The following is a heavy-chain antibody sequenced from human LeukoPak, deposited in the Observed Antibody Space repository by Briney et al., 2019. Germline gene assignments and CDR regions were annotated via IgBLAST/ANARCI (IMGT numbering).Heavy chain of an antibody. CDR3: ARVIENDFWSGFLFDY. D-gene: IGHD3-3*01. J-gene: IGHJ4*02. V-gene: IGHV3-7*01. CDR2: IKQDGSEK. CDR1: GFTFSGYW. Sequence: PGGSLRLSCAASGFTFSGYWMSWVRQAPGKGLEWVANIKQDGSEKYYVDSVKGRFTISRDNAKNSLYLQVNSLRAEDTAVYYCARVIENDFWSGFLFDYWGQGTLVTVSS.